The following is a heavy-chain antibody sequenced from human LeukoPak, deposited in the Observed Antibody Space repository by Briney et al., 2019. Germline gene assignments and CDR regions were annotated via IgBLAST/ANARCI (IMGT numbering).Heavy chain of an antibody. J-gene: IGHJ4*02. CDR1: GLTVITND. CDR2: LYSDGNT. CDR3: ARGVEPLVANVLAY. V-gene: IGHV3-53*01. Sequence: GGSLRLCCAATGLTVITNDLTSVRQAPGKGLKWVSVLYSDGNTKYADSVQGRFTISRDNSKNTLYLEMNSLSPDVSAVDYCARGVEPLVANVLAYWGQGTLVTVSS. D-gene: IGHD1-14*01.